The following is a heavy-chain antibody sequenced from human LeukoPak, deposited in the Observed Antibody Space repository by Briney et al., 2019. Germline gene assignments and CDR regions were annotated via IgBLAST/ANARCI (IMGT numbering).Heavy chain of an antibody. V-gene: IGHV3-64D*09. J-gene: IGHJ4*02. CDR2: ISNYGGST. CDR3: VKDLSGSYSFDY. Sequence: PGGSLRLSCSASGFTFSSYAMHWVRQAPGKGLEYVSTISNYGGSTKYADSVKGRFTISRDTSKNTLYLQMSSLRPEDTAVYYCVKDLSGSYSFDYWGQGTLVTVSS. CDR1: GFTFSSYA. D-gene: IGHD1-26*01.